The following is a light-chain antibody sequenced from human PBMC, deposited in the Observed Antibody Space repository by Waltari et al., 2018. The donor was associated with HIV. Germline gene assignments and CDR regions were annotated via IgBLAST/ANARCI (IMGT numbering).Light chain of an antibody. J-gene: IGLJ1*01. CDR1: SSDVGDYKY. CDR2: EVT. Sequence: QSALTQPASVSGSPGQSITISCTGTSSDVGDYKYVSWCQQHPGKAPKLMIYEVTYRPSGVSNRFSGSKSGNTASLTISGLQAEDEADYYCSSYTSSSTYVFGTGTKVTVL. V-gene: IGLV2-14*01. CDR3: SSYTSSSTYV.